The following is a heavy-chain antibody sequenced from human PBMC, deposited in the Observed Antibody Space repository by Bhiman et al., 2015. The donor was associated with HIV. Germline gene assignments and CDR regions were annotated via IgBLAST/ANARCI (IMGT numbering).Heavy chain of an antibody. CDR1: GFTFSSYW. D-gene: IGHD1-26*01. Sequence: EVQLVESGGGLVQPGGSLRLSCGASGFTFSSYWMSWVRQAPGKGLEWVANIKQDGSETYYVDSVKGRFTISRDNAKNSLYLQMNNLRVEDTAIYYCSRVGSEQVWPPPCDYWGQGTLVTVSS. CDR2: IKQDGSET. V-gene: IGHV3-7*05. J-gene: IGHJ4*02. CDR3: SRVGSEQVWPPPCDY.